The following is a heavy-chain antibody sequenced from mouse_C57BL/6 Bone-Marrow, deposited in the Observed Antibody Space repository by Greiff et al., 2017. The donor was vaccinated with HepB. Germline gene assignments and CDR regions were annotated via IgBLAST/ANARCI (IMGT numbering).Heavy chain of an antibody. CDR1: GYSFTDYN. V-gene: IGHV1-39*01. CDR2: INPNYGTT. Sequence: VQLKESGPELVKPGASVKISCKASGYSFTDYNMNWVKQSNGKSLEWIGVINPNYGTTSYNQKFKGKATLTVDQSSSTAYMQLNSLTSEDSAVYYGARHYYYGSSHYAMDYWGQGTSVTVAS. J-gene: IGHJ4*01. CDR3: ARHYYYGSSHYAMDY. D-gene: IGHD1-1*01.